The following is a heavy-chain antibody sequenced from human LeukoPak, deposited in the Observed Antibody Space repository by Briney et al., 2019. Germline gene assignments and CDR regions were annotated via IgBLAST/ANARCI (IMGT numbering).Heavy chain of an antibody. J-gene: IGHJ4*02. D-gene: IGHD1-14*01. CDR1: GGSISSYY. CDR3: ARGVRTDSFDY. V-gene: IGHV4-59*01. Sequence: SETLSLTCTVSGGSISSYYWSWIRQPPGKGLEWIGYIYYSGSTNYNPSLKSRVTISVDASKNQFSLKLSSVTAADTAVYYCARGVRTDSFDYWGQGTLVTVSS. CDR2: IYYSGST.